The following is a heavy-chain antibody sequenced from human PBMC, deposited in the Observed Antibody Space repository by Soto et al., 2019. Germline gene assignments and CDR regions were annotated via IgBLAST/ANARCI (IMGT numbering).Heavy chain of an antibody. D-gene: IGHD5-18*01. V-gene: IGHV1-46*03. CDR1: GYTFTSYY. CDR2: INPSGGST. Sequence: ASVKVSCKASGYTFTSYYMHWGRQAPGQRLEWVGIINPSGGSTSYAQKFQGRVTMTRDTSTSTVYMELSSLRSEDTAVYYCARVYPSDTRYGYVGNNWFDPWGQGTLVTVSS. J-gene: IGHJ5*02. CDR3: ARVYPSDTRYGYVGNNWFDP.